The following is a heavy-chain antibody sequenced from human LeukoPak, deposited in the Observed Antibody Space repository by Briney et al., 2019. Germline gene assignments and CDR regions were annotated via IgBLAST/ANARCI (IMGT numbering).Heavy chain of an antibody. CDR1: GGTFSSYA. J-gene: IGHJ6*03. Sequence: ASVKVSCKASGGTFSSYAISWVRQAPGQGLEWMGGIIPIFGTANYAQKFQGRVTITADESTSTVYMELSSLRSEDMAVYYCARDRGPLGHYYYYCMDVWGKGTTVTISS. CDR3: ARDRGPLGHYYYYCMDV. D-gene: IGHD3-16*01. V-gene: IGHV1-69*13. CDR2: IIPIFGTA.